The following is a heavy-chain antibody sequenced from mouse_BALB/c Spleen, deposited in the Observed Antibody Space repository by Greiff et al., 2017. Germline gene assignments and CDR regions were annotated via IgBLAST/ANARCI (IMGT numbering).Heavy chain of an antibody. J-gene: IGHJ4*01. Sequence: EVKLVESGGGLVKPGGSLKLSCAASGFAFSSYDMSWVRQTPEKRLEWVAYISSGGGSTYYPDTVKGRFTISRDNAKNTLYLQMSSLKSEDTAMYYCARHQDGDYAMDYWGQGTSVTVSS. V-gene: IGHV5-12-1*01. CDR3: ARHQDGDYAMDY. CDR1: GFAFSSYD. CDR2: ISSGGGST. D-gene: IGHD1-1*02.